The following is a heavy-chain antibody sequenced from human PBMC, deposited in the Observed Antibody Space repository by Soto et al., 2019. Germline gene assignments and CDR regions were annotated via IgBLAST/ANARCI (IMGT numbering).Heavy chain of an antibody. D-gene: IGHD5-18*01. CDR3: ARKVLDTAMVTNYYYYGMDV. J-gene: IGHJ6*02. CDR2: IYYSGST. V-gene: IGHV4-39*01. Sequence: SETLSLTCTVSGGSISSSSYYWGWIRQPPGKGLEWIGSIYYSGSTYYNPSLKSRVTTSVDTSKNQFSLKLSSVTAADTAVYYCARKVLDTAMVTNYYYYGMDVWGQGTTVTVSS. CDR1: GGSISSSSYY.